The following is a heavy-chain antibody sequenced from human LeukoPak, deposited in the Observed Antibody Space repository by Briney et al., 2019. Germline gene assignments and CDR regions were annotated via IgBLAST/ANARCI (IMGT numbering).Heavy chain of an antibody. CDR3: ARGGDSSGLNRFAY. Sequence: GASLKVSCKASGYTFTSYGISWVRQAPGQGLEWMGWISTYNGNTNYAQKLQGRVTMTRDTSTSTAYMELRSLRSDDTAVYYCARGGDSSGLNRFAYWGQGTLVTVSS. V-gene: IGHV1-18*01. CDR2: ISTYNGNT. D-gene: IGHD3-22*01. CDR1: GYTFTSYG. J-gene: IGHJ4*02.